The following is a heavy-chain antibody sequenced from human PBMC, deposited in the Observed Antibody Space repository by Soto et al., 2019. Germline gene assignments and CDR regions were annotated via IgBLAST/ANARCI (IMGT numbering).Heavy chain of an antibody. CDR2: ISTDKGNT. CDR3: AREAQYYDFWSGYPPGWFDP. Sequence: ASVTFSCKASGYTFTSYGSSWVRQAPGQGLEWMGWISTDKGNTNYAQKVQGRVTITRDTSASTAYMELSSLRSEDTAVYYCAREAQYYDFWSGYPPGWFDPWGQGTLVTVSS. J-gene: IGHJ5*02. V-gene: IGHV1-18*01. CDR1: GYTFTSYG. D-gene: IGHD3-3*01.